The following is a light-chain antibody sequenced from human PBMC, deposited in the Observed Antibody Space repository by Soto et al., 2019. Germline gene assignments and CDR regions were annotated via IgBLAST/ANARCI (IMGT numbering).Light chain of an antibody. CDR1: QSVSSSY. CDR2: GAS. J-gene: IGKJ3*01. V-gene: IGKV3-20*01. Sequence: EIVLTQSPGTLSLSPGEIATLSCRASQSVSSSYLAWYQQKPGQAPRLLIYGASSRATGIPDRFSGSGSGTDFTLTISRLEPEDFAVYYCQQYGSPITCGPGTKVDIK. CDR3: QQYGSPIT.